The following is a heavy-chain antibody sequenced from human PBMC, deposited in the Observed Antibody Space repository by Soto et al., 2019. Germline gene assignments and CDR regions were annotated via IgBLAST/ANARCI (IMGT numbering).Heavy chain of an antibody. CDR2: ISDTGDNT. V-gene: IGHV3-23*01. CDR1: GFTFRNYA. J-gene: IGHJ4*02. D-gene: IGHD3-16*01. CDR3: AKVPFPRAPYYFDY. Sequence: PGGSLRLSCAASGFTFRNYAMTWVRQAPGKGLEWVSGISDTGDNTYYADSAKGRFTISRDNSKNTLFLQMNNLRADDTAIYYCAKVPFPRAPYYFDYWGQGTLVTVSS.